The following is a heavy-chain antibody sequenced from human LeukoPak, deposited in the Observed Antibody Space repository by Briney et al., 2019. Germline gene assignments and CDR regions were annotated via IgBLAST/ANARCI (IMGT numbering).Heavy chain of an antibody. J-gene: IGHJ4*02. CDR1: GFTFSSYS. CDR2: ISSSSSYI. V-gene: IGHV3-21*01. Sequence: GGSLRLSCAASGFTFSSYSMNWVRQAPGKGLEWVSSISSSSSYIYYADSVKGRFTISRDNAKNSLYLQMNSLRAEDMAVYYCARVGSGWTLDYWGQGTLVTVSS. D-gene: IGHD6-19*01. CDR3: ARVGSGWTLDY.